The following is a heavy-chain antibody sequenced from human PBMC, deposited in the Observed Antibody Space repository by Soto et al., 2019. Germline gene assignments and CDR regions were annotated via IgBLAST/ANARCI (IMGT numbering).Heavy chain of an antibody. Sequence: GGSLRLSCAASGFTFSSYDMHWVRQATGKGLEWVSAIGTAGDTYYPGSVKGRFTISRENAKNSLYLQMNSLRAGDTAVYYCARCDFWSGYCDWCQGTLVSVSS. CDR1: GFTFSSYD. V-gene: IGHV3-13*01. CDR2: IGTAGDT. CDR3: ARCDFWSGYCD. J-gene: IGHJ4*02. D-gene: IGHD3-3*01.